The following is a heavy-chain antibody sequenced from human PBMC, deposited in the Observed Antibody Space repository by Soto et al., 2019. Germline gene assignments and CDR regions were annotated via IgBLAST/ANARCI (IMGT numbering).Heavy chain of an antibody. CDR1: GGSFSGYY. D-gene: IGHD3-3*01. V-gene: IGHV4-34*01. J-gene: IGHJ4*02. CDR2: INNSGST. Sequence: PSETLSLTCAVYGGSFSGYYWSWVRQPPGKGLEWIGEINNSGSTNYNPSLKSRVSISVDTSKNQFSLKLSSVTAADTAVYYCAGGGVPGDFWSGYYTEKPYFDYWGQGTPVTVSS. CDR3: AGGGVPGDFWSGYYTEKPYFDY.